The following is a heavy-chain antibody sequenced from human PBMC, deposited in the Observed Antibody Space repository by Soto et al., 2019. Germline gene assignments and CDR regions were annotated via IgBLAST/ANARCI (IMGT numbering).Heavy chain of an antibody. V-gene: IGHV4-4*02. J-gene: IGHJ6*02. Sequence: SETLSLTCAVSGGSISSSNWWSWVRQPPGEGLEWIGEIYHSGSTNYNPSLKSRVTISVDKSKNQFSLKLSSVTAADTAVYYCAREERGYSGYDKYGMDVWGQGTTVTVSS. CDR1: GGSISSSNW. D-gene: IGHD5-12*01. CDR3: AREERGYSGYDKYGMDV. CDR2: IYHSGST.